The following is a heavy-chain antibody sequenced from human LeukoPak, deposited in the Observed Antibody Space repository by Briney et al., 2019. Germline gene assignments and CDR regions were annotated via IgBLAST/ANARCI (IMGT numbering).Heavy chain of an antibody. CDR2: IDIDGTTT. D-gene: IGHD3-9*01. CDR3: VRDNVAAYYDILTGNERAHHYYYGMDV. V-gene: IGHV3-74*01. CDR1: GFTFSSYW. Sequence: GGSLRLSCAASGFTFSSYWMHWVRHVPGEGLVWVSRIDIDGTTTNYADSVKGRFTMSRDNPNTTLYLLMSILSAEDTAVYYCVRDNVAAYYDILTGNERAHHYYYGMDVWGQGTTVTVSS. J-gene: IGHJ6*02.